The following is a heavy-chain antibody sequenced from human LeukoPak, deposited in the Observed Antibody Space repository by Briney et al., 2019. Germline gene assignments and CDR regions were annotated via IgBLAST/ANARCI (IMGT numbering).Heavy chain of an antibody. Sequence: TAETLSLTCAVYGGSFSGYYWSWIRQPPGKGLEWIGEINHSGSTNYNPSLKSRVTISVYRSKNQFSLKLSSVTATDTAVAYCARGRYSSSWYSRGLGYWGQGTLVTVSS. J-gene: IGHJ4*02. V-gene: IGHV4-34*01. CDR2: INHSGST. CDR1: GGSFSGYY. CDR3: ARGRYSSSWYSRGLGY. D-gene: IGHD6-13*01.